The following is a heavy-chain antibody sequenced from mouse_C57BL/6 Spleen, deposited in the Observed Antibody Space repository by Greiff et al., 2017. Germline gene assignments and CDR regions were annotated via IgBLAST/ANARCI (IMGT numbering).Heavy chain of an antibody. V-gene: IGHV1-54*01. J-gene: IGHJ2*01. D-gene: IGHD2-3*01. Sequence: QVQLKQSGAELVRPGTSVKVSCKASGYAFTNYLIEWVKQRPGQGLEWIGVINPGSGGTNYNEKFKGKAALTADKSSITAYMQLSSLTSEDSAVYFCAREVMGSNYFGYWGQGTTLTVSS. CDR3: AREVMGSNYFGY. CDR2: INPGSGGT. CDR1: GYAFTNYL.